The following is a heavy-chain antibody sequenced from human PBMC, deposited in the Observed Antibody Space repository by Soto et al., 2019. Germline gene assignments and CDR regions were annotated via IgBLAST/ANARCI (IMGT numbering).Heavy chain of an antibody. CDR1: GYTFTSYY. Sequence: EASVKVSCKASGYTFTSYYMHWVRQATGQGLEWMGIINPSGGSTSYAQKFQGRVTMTRDTSTSTVYMELSSLRSEDTAVYYCARDRYRGVVGATYPYHDAFDIWGQGTMVTVSS. CDR2: INPSGGST. J-gene: IGHJ3*02. CDR3: ARDRYRGVVGATYPYHDAFDI. D-gene: IGHD1-26*01. V-gene: IGHV1-46*01.